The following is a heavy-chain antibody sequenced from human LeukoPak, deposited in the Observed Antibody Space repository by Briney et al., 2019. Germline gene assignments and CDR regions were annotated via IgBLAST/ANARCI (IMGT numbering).Heavy chain of an antibody. J-gene: IGHJ4*02. CDR1: GAAFSILA. Sequence: GGSLRLSCAASGAAFSILAMHWVRQCPGKGLEFVSAIAGGGATTHYADSVRGRFTISRDNSKNTVHLQMGSLRPEDMAVYYCATGYIDYYDYWGQGTLVSVSS. V-gene: IGHV3-64*02. CDR3: ATGYIDYYDY. D-gene: IGHD3-22*01. CDR2: IAGGGATT.